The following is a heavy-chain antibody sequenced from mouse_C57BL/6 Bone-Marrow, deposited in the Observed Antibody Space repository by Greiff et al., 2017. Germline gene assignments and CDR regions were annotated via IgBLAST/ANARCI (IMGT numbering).Heavy chain of an antibody. V-gene: IGHV1-64*01. Sequence: QVQLQQPGAELVKPGASVKLSCKASGYTFTNYWMHWVKQRPGKGLEWIGMMHPNGGSPDYNEKFKSEATLSVDKSYRTAYMELSSLTSEDSAVYYCASSYDYDDYTLDYWGQGTSVTVSA. D-gene: IGHD2-4*01. CDR2: MHPNGGSP. J-gene: IGHJ4*01. CDR3: ASSYDYDDYTLDY. CDR1: GYTFTNYW.